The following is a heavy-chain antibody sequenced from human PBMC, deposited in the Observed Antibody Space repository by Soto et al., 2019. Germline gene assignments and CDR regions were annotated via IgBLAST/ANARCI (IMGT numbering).Heavy chain of an antibody. CDR2: IFSNDEK. Sequence: QVTLKESGPVLVKPTETLTLTCTVSGFSLSNARMGVSWIRQPPGKALEWLAHIFSNDEKSYSTSLKSRLTTSKDTSKSQVVLTTTNMEPVDTATYYCARAEGYYDSSGYSNRVNFDYWGQGTLVTVSS. V-gene: IGHV2-26*01. CDR3: ARAEGYYDSSGYSNRVNFDY. D-gene: IGHD3-22*01. CDR1: GFSLSNARMG. J-gene: IGHJ4*02.